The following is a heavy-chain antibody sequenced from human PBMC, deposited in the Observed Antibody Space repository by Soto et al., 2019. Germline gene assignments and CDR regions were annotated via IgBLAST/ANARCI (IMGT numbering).Heavy chain of an antibody. V-gene: IGHV4-59*01. Sequence: PSETLSLTCTVSGGSISTYYWSWIRQSPGKGLDWIGYIHYSGSTNYNSSLKSRVTISVDTSKNQFSLKLSSVTAADTAVYYCARINLVYGSGRFWGPGWFGPWGQGTLVTVSS. CDR2: IHYSGST. CDR3: ARINLVYGSGRFWGPGWFGP. D-gene: IGHD3-10*01. J-gene: IGHJ5*02. CDR1: GGSISTYY.